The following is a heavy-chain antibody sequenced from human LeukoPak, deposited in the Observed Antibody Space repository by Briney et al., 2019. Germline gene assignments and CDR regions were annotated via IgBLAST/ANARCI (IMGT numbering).Heavy chain of an antibody. J-gene: IGHJ4*02. V-gene: IGHV4-39*01. D-gene: IGHD5-18*01. Sequence: KPSETLSLTCTVSGGSISSSSYYWGWIRQPPGKGLEWIGSIYYSGSTYYNPSLKSRVTISVDTSKSQFSLKLSSVTAADTAVYYCARGDTAILPHPYWGQGTLVTVSS. CDR2: IYYSGST. CDR3: ARGDTAILPHPY. CDR1: GGSISSSSYY.